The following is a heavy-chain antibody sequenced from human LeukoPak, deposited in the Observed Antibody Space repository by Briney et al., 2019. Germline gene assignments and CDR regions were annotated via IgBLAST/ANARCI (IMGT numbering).Heavy chain of an antibody. D-gene: IGHD5-24*01. V-gene: IGHV3-43*02. CDR2: ISGDGGST. Sequence: PGGSLRLSCAASGFTFDDYAMHWVRQAPGKGLEWVSLISGDGGSTYYADSVKGRFTISRDNSKNSLYLQINSLRTEDTALYYCAKDMGDGYNYEGYFDYWGQGTLVTVSS. CDR1: GFTFDDYA. J-gene: IGHJ4*02. CDR3: AKDMGDGYNYEGYFDY.